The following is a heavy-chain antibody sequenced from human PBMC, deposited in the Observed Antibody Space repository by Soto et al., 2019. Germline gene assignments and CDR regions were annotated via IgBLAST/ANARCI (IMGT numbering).Heavy chain of an antibody. Sequence: ETLSLTCAVYGGSFSGYYWSWIRQPPGKGLEWVSVIYSGGSTYYADSVKGRFTISRHNSKNTLYLQMNSLRAEDTAVYYCARDRGFGEGDYYMDVWGKGTTVTVSS. CDR3: ARDRGFGEGDYYMDV. CDR2: IYSGGST. D-gene: IGHD3-10*01. CDR1: GGSFSGYY. V-gene: IGHV3-53*04. J-gene: IGHJ6*03.